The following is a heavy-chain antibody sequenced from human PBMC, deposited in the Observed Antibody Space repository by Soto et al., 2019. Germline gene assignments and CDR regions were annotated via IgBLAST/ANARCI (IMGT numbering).Heavy chain of an antibody. V-gene: IGHV3-23*01. CDR3: AKEFRCSSTSCYPAYYYYYYGMDV. J-gene: IGHJ6*02. Sequence: GGSLRLSCAASGFTFSSYAMSWVRQAPGKGLEWVSAISGSGGSTYYADSVKGRFTISRDNSKNMLYLQMNSLRAEDTAVYYCAKEFRCSSTSCYPAYYYYYYGMDVWGQGTTVTVSS. D-gene: IGHD2-2*01. CDR1: GFTFSSYA. CDR2: ISGSGGST.